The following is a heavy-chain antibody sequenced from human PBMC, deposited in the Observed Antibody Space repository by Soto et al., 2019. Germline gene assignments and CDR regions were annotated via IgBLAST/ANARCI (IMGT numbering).Heavy chain of an antibody. V-gene: IGHV4-34*01. CDR3: ARPLRYCSGGSCYSTYFDY. Sequence: QVQLQQWGAGLLKPSETLSLTCAVYGGSFSGYYWSWIRQPPGKGLEWIGEINHSGSTNYNPSLRSRCTMSGDTSKKLFSLNLSSVTAADTAVYYCARPLRYCSGGSCYSTYFDYWGQGTLVTGSS. D-gene: IGHD2-15*01. CDR1: GGSFSGYY. CDR2: INHSGST. J-gene: IGHJ4*02.